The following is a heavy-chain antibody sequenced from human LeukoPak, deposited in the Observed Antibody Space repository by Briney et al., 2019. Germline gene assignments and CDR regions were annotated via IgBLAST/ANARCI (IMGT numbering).Heavy chain of an antibody. CDR3: TRGLYSAHDY. CDR1: GFTFSSYS. V-gene: IGHV3-74*01. Sequence: GGSLRLSCAASGFTFSSYSMNWVRQAPGKGLVWVSRINADGSTTTYADSVKGRFTISRDNAKNTLYLQMNSLRAEDTAVYYCTRGLYSAHDYWGQGTLVTVSS. J-gene: IGHJ4*02. D-gene: IGHD2-15*01. CDR2: INADGSTT.